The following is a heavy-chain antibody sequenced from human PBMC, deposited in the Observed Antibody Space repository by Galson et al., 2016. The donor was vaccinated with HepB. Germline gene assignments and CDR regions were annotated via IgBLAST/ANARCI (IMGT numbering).Heavy chain of an antibody. J-gene: IGHJ6*02. Sequence: SLRLSCAASGFTFTNYAMTWVRQAPGKGLQWVSGISGSINATYYADSVKGRFIISRDDSKNTLYLQMHSLRAEDTALYYCAKLPSRYYGSGAGYGMDIWGQGTTVTV. D-gene: IGHD3-10*01. CDR2: ISGSINAT. CDR1: GFTFTNYA. V-gene: IGHV3-23*01. CDR3: AKLPSRYYGSGAGYGMDI.